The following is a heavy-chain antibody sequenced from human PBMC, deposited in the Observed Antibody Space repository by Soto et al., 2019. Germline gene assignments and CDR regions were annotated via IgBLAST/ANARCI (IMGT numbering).Heavy chain of an antibody. CDR3: ARGRDIVVVVAAPLDV. V-gene: IGHV3-21*01. D-gene: IGHD2-15*01. J-gene: IGHJ6*02. Sequence: GGSLRLSCAASGFTFSSYSMNWVRQAPGKGLEWVSSISSSSSYIYYADSVKGRFTISRDNAKNSLYLQMNSLRAEDTAVYYCARGRDIVVVVAAPLDVWGQGTTVTVSS. CDR2: ISSSSSYI. CDR1: GFTFSSYS.